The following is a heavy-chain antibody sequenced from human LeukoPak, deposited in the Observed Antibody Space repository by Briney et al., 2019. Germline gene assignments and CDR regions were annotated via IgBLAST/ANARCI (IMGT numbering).Heavy chain of an antibody. CDR2: INTDGTVT. CDR3: ATKQWLAPPPDS. J-gene: IGHJ4*02. V-gene: IGHV3-74*01. CDR1: GFTFSKYW. D-gene: IGHD6-19*01. Sequence: GGSLRLSCAASGFTFSKYWMLWVRQAPGRGLESVSRINTDGTVTTYADSVKGRFTVSRDNADNTMFLQMNSVRDEDTAVYYCATKQWLAPPPDSWGQGTLVTVSS.